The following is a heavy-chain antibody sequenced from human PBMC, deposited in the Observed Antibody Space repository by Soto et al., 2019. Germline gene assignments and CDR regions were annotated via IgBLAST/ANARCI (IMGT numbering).Heavy chain of an antibody. CDR1: GGSLSNYN. Sequence: SETLSLTCTVSGGSLSNYNWNWIRQSAGKGLEWIGRIYSSGITFYNPSLKSRATLSVDMFNHQISLKVTSVTAADTAMYYCARERTYQLSGDDALDIWGRGTMVNVSS. J-gene: IGHJ3*02. CDR2: IYSSGIT. V-gene: IGHV4-4*07. CDR3: ARERTYQLSGDDALDI. D-gene: IGHD2-2*01.